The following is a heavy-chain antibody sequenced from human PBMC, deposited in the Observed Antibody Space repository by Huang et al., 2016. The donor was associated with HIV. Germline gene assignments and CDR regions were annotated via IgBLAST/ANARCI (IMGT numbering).Heavy chain of an antibody. CDR1: GGSFSGYY. D-gene: IGHD3-16*01. CDR3: AREIMISFGGPFDP. J-gene: IGHJ5*02. Sequence: QVHLQQWGAGLLKPSETLSLTCAVYGGSFSGYYWNWIRQSPGKGLEWIGQINHGGITNDNPSLESRVTMSVDPSKKQFSLKLSSVSVADSAVCYCAREIMISFGGPFDPWGQGTLVIVSS. V-gene: IGHV4-34*01. CDR2: INHGGIT.